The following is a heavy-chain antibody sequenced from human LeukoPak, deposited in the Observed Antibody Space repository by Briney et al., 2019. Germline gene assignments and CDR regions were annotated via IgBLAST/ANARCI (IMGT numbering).Heavy chain of an antibody. Sequence: PSETLSLTCTVSGGSISSHYWSWIRQPPGKGLEWIGYIYYSGSTNYNPSLKSRVTISVDTSKNQFSLKLSSVTAADTAVYYCARRSWLRFDYWGQGTLVTVSS. D-gene: IGHD5-12*01. CDR3: ARRSWLRFDY. CDR2: IYYSGST. J-gene: IGHJ4*02. CDR1: GGSISSHY. V-gene: IGHV4-59*11.